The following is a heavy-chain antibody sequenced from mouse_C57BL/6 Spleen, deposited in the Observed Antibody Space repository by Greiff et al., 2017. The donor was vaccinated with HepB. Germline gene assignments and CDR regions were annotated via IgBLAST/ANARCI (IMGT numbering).Heavy chain of an antibody. CDR1: GFTFSDYY. J-gene: IGHJ4*01. D-gene: IGHD2-4*01. V-gene: IGHV5-12*01. CDR3: ARQGYDYDDYYAMDY. CDR2: ISNGGGST. Sequence: EVQGVESGGGLVQPGGSLKLSCAASGFTFSDYYMYWVRQTPEKRLEWVAYISNGGGSTYYPDTVKGRFTISRDNAKNTLYLQMSRLKSEDTAMYYCARQGYDYDDYYAMDYWGQGTSVTVSS.